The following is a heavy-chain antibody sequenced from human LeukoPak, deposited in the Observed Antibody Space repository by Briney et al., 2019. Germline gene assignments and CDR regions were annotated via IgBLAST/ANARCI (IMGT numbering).Heavy chain of an antibody. CDR2: IKSNTNGGTT. Sequence: GGSLRLSCAASGFTFSNAWMSWVRQAPGNGLEWVGRIKSNTNGGTTDYAAPVKGRFSISREDSKNTLYLQMNSLKTEDTAVYCCTTGGVVVPAGMPDSWVDYCGQGALGTVSS. CDR1: GFTFSNAW. D-gene: IGHD2-2*01. CDR3: TTGGVVVPAGMPDSWVDY. V-gene: IGHV3-15*01. J-gene: IGHJ4*02.